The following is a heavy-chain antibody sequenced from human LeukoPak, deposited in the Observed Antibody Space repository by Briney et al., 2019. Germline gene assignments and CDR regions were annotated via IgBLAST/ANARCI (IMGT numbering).Heavy chain of an antibody. V-gene: IGHV5-51*01. J-gene: IGHJ5*02. Sequence: GESLKISCKGSGYSFTSYLIAWVRPMPGKGLEWMGIINPGDSDATYSPSFQGQVTISADKSISTAYLQGISLKASDTAMFYCARQTGETAARRRWFDPWGQGTLVTVSS. CDR2: INPGDSDA. CDR1: GYSFTSYL. D-gene: IGHD6-6*01. CDR3: ARQTGETAARRRWFDP.